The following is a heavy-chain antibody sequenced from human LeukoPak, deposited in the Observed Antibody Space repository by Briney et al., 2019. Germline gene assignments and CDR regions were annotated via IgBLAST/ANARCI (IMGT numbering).Heavy chain of an antibody. D-gene: IGHD6-13*01. CDR1: GGSFSGYY. V-gene: IGHV4-34*01. CDR2: INHSGST. Sequence: SETLSLTCAVYGGSFSGYYWSWIRQPPGKGLEWIGEINHSGSTNYNPSLKSRVTISVDTSKNQFSLKLSSVTAADTAVYYCAGRIAAAALDAFDIWGQGTMVTVSS. CDR3: AGRIAAAALDAFDI. J-gene: IGHJ3*02.